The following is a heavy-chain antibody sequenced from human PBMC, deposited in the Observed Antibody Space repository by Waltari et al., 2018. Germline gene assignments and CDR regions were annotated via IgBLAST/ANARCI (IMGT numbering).Heavy chain of an antibody. CDR1: GFTFSRYS. J-gene: IGHJ4*02. CDR2: ISSSSSYI. Sequence: EVQLVESGGGLVKPGGSLRLSCAASGFTFSRYSMNWVRQAPGKGLEWVSSISSSSSYIYYADSVKGRFTISRDNAKNSLYLQMNSLRAEDTAVYYCARGAVAGFDYWGQGTLVTVSS. D-gene: IGHD6-19*01. V-gene: IGHV3-21*01. CDR3: ARGAVAGFDY.